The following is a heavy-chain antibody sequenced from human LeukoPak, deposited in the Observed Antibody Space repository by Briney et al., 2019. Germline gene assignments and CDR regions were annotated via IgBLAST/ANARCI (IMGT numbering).Heavy chain of an antibody. Sequence: GWSLRLSCTASGFTFGDYAMSWVRQAPGKGLEWVGFIRSKAYGGTTEYAASVKGRFTISRDDSKSIAYLQMNSLKTEDTAVYYCTRRTSGSSSAHAFDIWGQGTMVTVSS. CDR2: IRSKAYGGTT. CDR3: TRRTSGSSSAHAFDI. D-gene: IGHD6-13*01. V-gene: IGHV3-49*04. J-gene: IGHJ3*02. CDR1: GFTFGDYA.